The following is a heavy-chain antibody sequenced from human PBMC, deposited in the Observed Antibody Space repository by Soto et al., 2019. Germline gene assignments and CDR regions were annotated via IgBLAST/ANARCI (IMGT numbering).Heavy chain of an antibody. CDR3: ARDKIRRDGYNFFSGQDY. Sequence: SVKVSCKASGGTFSSYAISWVRQAPGQGLEWMGGIIPIFGTANYAQKFQGRVTITADKSTSTAYMELSSLRSEDTAVYYCARDKIRRDGYNFFSGQDYWGQGTLVTVSS. CDR1: GGTFSSYA. D-gene: IGHD5-12*01. J-gene: IGHJ4*02. CDR2: IIPIFGTA. V-gene: IGHV1-69*06.